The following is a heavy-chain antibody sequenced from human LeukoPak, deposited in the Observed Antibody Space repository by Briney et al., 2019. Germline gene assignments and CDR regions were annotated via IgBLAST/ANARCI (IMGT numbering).Heavy chain of an antibody. J-gene: IGHJ4*02. Sequence: PSETLSLTCTVSGVSISSSNSYWGWIRQPPGKGLEWIGSIYYSGNTYYNASLKSQVSISIDTSKNQFSLRLTSVAAADTAVYYCARQTGSGLFILPGGQGTLVTVSS. CDR1: GVSISSSNSY. CDR3: ARQTGSGLFILP. D-gene: IGHD3/OR15-3a*01. V-gene: IGHV4-39*01. CDR2: IYYSGNT.